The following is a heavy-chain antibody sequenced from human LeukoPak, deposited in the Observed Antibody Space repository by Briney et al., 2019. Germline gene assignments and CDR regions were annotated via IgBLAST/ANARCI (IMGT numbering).Heavy chain of an antibody. CDR2: INPSGGDT. V-gene: IGHV3-23*01. Sequence: GGSLRLSCAASGFTFSSYWMSWVRQAPGKGLEWVSAINPSGGDTYFPDSVRGRFTISRDNSKNTVYLQMDSLRVEDTAVYYCARLRWEITHYWYFDLWGRGALVTVSS. J-gene: IGHJ2*01. CDR3: ARLRWEITHYWYFDL. D-gene: IGHD4-23*01. CDR1: GFTFSSYW.